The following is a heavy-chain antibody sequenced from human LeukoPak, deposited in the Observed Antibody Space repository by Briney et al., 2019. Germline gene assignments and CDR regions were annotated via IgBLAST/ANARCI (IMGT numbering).Heavy chain of an antibody. CDR1: GYTFTSYD. V-gene: IGHV1-8*01. J-gene: IGHJ4*02. CDR2: MNPNSGNT. CDR3: ARGWGGQQLVFDY. Sequence: ASVKVSCKASGYTFTSYDINWVRQATGQGLEWMGWMNPNSGNTGYAQKFQGRVTMTRNTSISTAYMELSRLTSDDTAVYYCARGWGGQQLVFDYWGQGTLVTVSS. D-gene: IGHD6-6*01.